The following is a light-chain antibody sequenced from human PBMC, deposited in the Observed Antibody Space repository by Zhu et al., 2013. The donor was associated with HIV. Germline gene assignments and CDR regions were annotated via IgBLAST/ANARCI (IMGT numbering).Light chain of an antibody. J-gene: IGKJ5*01. CDR1: QNVRSN. V-gene: IGKV3-11*01. Sequence: EIVMTQSTATLSVSPGERATLSCRASQNVRSNLAWYQQKPGQAPRLLIYGASIRATGIPARFSGSGSGTDFTLTINSLEPEDFAVYYCQQRSNWAITFGQGTRLEIK. CDR3: QQRSNWAIT. CDR2: GAS.